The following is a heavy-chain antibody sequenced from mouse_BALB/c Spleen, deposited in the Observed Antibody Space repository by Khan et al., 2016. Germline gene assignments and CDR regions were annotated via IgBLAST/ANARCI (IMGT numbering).Heavy chain of an antibody. CDR3: ARTVLLPDCFDY. D-gene: IGHD2-10*01. J-gene: IGHJ2*01. CDR2: VNPNNGGT. CDR1: GYSFTGYY. Sequence: EVELVESGPDLVKPGASVKISCKASGYSFTGYYIHWVKQSHGKSLEWIGRVNPNNGGTSYNQKFKDKAIVTVDKSSSTAYMELRSLTSEDSAVYYWARTVLLPDCFDYWGQGTTLTVSS. V-gene: IGHV1-26*01.